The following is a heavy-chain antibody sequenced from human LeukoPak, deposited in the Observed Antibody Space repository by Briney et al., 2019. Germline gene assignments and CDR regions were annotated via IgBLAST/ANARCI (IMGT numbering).Heavy chain of an antibody. D-gene: IGHD3-10*01. J-gene: IGHJ4*02. CDR2: INPNSGGT. CDR3: ARAGVGSGSPFFDY. V-gene: IGHV1-2*02. CDR1: GYTFTGYY. Sequence: ASVKVSCKASGYTFTGYYMHWVRQAPGQGLEWMGWINPNSGGTNYAQKFQGRVTMTRDTSINTAYIELCRLRSDDTGVYYCARAGVGSGSPFFDYWGQGTLDTVSS.